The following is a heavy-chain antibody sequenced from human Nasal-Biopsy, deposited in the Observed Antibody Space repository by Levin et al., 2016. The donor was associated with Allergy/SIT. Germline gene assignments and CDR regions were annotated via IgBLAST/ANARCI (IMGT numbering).Heavy chain of an antibody. CDR3: AKELAVAGADY. CDR2: ISANGYRT. Sequence: GGSLRLSCAGSGFSFSTYAMSWVRQAPGKGLEWVSAISANGYRTDYADSVKGRFTISRDNSNNTLFLQMDSLRADDTAVYYCAKELAVAGADYWGQGTLVTVSS. J-gene: IGHJ4*02. D-gene: IGHD6-19*01. CDR1: GFSFSTYA. V-gene: IGHV3-23*01.